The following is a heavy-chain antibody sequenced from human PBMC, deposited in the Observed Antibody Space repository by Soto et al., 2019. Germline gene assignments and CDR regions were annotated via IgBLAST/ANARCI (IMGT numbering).Heavy chain of an antibody. V-gene: IGHV3-30*18. CDR3: AKDWTDIVVVVAATGYYGMDV. Sequence: GGSLRLSCAASGFTFSSYGMHWVRQAPGKGLEWVAVISYDGSNKYYADSVKGRFTISRDNSKNTLYLQMNSLRAEDTAVYYCAKDWTDIVVVVAATGYYGMDVWGQGTTVTVSS. D-gene: IGHD2-15*01. CDR1: GFTFSSYG. J-gene: IGHJ6*02. CDR2: ISYDGSNK.